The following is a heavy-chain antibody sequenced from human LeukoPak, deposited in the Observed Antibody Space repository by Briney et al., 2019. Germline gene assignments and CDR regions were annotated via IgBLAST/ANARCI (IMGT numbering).Heavy chain of an antibody. J-gene: IGHJ4*02. CDR1: GFTFSSYA. CDR2: ISGAADRT. Sequence: PGGSLRLSCAASGFTFSSYAMSWVRQAPGKGLEWVSAISGAADRTYYADSVKGRFTISRDNSKNTLYLQMNSLRVEDTAIYYCAKDQADCSSASCYERGFDYWGQGTLVTVSS. D-gene: IGHD2-2*01. V-gene: IGHV3-23*01. CDR3: AKDQADCSSASCYERGFDY.